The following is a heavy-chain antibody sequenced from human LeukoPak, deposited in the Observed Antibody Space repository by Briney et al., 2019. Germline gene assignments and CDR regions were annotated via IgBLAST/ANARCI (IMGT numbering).Heavy chain of an antibody. CDR2: ISGSGGST. J-gene: IGHJ4*02. D-gene: IGHD3-22*01. V-gene: IGHV3-23*01. Sequence: GGSLRLSCAASGFTFTSYAMSWVRQAPGKGLEWVSAISGSGGSTYYADSVKGRFTISRDNSKNTLYLQMNSLRADDTAVYYCATRYSSGYSGYWGQGTLVTVSS. CDR1: GFTFTSYA. CDR3: ATRYSSGYSGY.